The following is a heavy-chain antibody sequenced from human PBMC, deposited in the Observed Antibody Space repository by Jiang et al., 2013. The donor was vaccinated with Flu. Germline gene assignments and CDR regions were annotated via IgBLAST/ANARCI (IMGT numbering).Heavy chain of an antibody. D-gene: IGHD3-16*02. J-gene: IGHJ4*02. CDR1: GGSISSSSYY. V-gene: IGHV4-39*01. CDR3: ARKVGLRLGELSSYYFDY. CDR2: IYYSGST. Sequence: PGLVKPSETLSLTCTVSGGSISSSSYYWGWIRQPPGKGLEWIGSIYYSGSTYYNPSLKSRVTISVDTSKNQFSLKLSSVTAADTAVYYCARKVGLRLGELSSYYFDYWGQGTLVTVSS.